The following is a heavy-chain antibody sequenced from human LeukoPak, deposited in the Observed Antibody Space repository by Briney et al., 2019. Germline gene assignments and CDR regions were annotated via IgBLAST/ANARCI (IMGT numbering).Heavy chain of an antibody. V-gene: IGHV3-48*01. J-gene: IGHJ4*02. Sequence: GGSLRLSCAASGFTFSSYGMSWIRQAPGKGLEWVSYVSSSGSTIYYADSVKGRFTISRDNSKNTLYLQMNSLRVEDTAVYYCARDSSMLRGPLVIYYFDFWGQGTLVTVSS. CDR3: ARDSSMLRGPLVIYYFDF. CDR1: GFTFSSYG. CDR2: VSSSGSTI. D-gene: IGHD3-10*01.